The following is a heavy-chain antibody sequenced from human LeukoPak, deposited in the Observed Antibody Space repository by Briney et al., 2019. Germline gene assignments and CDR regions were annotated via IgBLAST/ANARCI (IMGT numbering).Heavy chain of an antibody. D-gene: IGHD2-2*01. J-gene: IGHJ6*03. Sequence: PSETLSLTCTVSGGSISSGGYYWSWIRQHPGKGLEWIGYIYYSGSTYYNPSLKSRVTISVDTSKNQFSLKLSSVTAADTAVYYCARDEVAPAAKGPGEGYYYYIDVWGKGTTVTVSS. CDR2: IYYSGST. CDR3: ARDEVAPAAKGPGEGYYYYIDV. V-gene: IGHV4-31*03. CDR1: GGSISSGGYY.